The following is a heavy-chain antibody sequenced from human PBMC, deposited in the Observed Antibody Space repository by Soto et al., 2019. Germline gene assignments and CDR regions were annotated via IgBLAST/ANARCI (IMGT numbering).Heavy chain of an antibody. Sequence: QVQLVQSGAEVKKPGASVKVSCKASGYTFTSYDINWVRQATGQGLEWMGWMNPNSGNTGYAQKFQGRVTMTRNTSISTAYMELSSLRSEDPAVYYCARILAPFQMVRGGKTQLARGWFDPWGQGTLVTVSS. CDR3: ARILAPFQMVRGGKTQLARGWFDP. J-gene: IGHJ5*02. CDR2: MNPNSGNT. D-gene: IGHD3-10*01. CDR1: GYTFTSYD. V-gene: IGHV1-8*01.